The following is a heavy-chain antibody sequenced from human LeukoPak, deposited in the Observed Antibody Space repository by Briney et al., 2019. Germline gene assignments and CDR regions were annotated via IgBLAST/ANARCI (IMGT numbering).Heavy chain of an antibody. Sequence: GGSLRLSCVATGFXFSSNGMHWVRRAPGKGLEWVAMIWYDGSKTYYIGSVKGRFTISRDNAKNSLYLQMNSLRAEDTAVYYCARGEVGVGSTLFDYWGQGTLVTVSS. CDR2: IWYDGSKT. CDR3: ARGEVGVGSTLFDY. J-gene: IGHJ4*02. V-gene: IGHV3-33*01. CDR1: GFXFSSNG. D-gene: IGHD1-26*01.